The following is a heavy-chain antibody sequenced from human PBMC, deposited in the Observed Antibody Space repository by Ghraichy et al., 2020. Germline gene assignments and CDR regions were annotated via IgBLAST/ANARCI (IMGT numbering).Heavy chain of an antibody. CDR3: ARRAGEFWFGEFAS. V-gene: IGHV4-59*08. D-gene: IGHD3-10*01. CDR1: GGSINNYY. J-gene: IGHJ4*02. Sequence: SQTLSLTCTVTGGSINNYYWSWIRQAPGKALEWIGYIWYTGTTHYNPSLRSRVTMSVETSQNRFSLELTAVTAADTAVYYCARRAGEFWFGEFASWGQVALVTVSS. CDR2: IWYTGTT.